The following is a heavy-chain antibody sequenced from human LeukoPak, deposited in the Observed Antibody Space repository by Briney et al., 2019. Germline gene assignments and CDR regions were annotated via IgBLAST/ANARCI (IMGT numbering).Heavy chain of an antibody. CDR1: GFTFNNYG. J-gene: IGHJ3*02. Sequence: GGSLRLSCAGSGFTFNNYGIHWVRQAPGKGLEWVSYISSSGSTIYYADSVKGRFTISRDNSKNTLYLQMNSLRAEDTAVYYCAKDLSSGWPDAFDIWGQGTMVTVSS. CDR3: AKDLSSGWPDAFDI. CDR2: ISSSGSTI. V-gene: IGHV3-48*01. D-gene: IGHD6-19*01.